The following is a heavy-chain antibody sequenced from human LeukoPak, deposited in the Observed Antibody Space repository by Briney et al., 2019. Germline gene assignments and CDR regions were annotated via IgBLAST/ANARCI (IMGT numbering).Heavy chain of an antibody. J-gene: IGHJ1*01. D-gene: IGHD1-26*01. Sequence: GGSLRLSCAASGFTFSSYAINWVRQAPGKGLEWVSAISASGGRTYYADSVKGRFTISRDNSRNTLYLQMNSLRAEDTAVYYCAKDSEPPSSGKVEYFQQWGQGTLVTVSS. V-gene: IGHV3-23*01. CDR3: AKDSEPPSSGKVEYFQQ. CDR1: GFTFSSYA. CDR2: ISASGGRT.